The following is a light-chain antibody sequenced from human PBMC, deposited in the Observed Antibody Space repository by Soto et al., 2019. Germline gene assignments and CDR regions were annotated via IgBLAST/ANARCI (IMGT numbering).Light chain of an antibody. CDR3: QQSFDAPFT. V-gene: IGKV1-39*01. J-gene: IGKJ3*01. Sequence: DIQMTQSPSSLSASVGDRVTITCRASQSIGKYLNWYQQKVGKSPKALISASSRLQRGVPSRFSGSGSDKDVTLTIRRLQPEDFATYCCQQSFDAPFTCGPGTTVDI. CDR2: ASS. CDR1: QSIGKY.